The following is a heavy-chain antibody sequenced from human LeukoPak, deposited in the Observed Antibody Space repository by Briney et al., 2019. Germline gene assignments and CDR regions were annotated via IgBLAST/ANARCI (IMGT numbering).Heavy chain of an antibody. V-gene: IGHV4-61*08. D-gene: IGHD3-22*01. CDR3: AREETDYYDSSGYYPY. J-gene: IGHJ4*02. Sequence: PSETLSLTCTVSGGSISSGDYYWSWIRQPPGKGLEWIGYIYYSGSTNYNPSLKSRVTISVDTSKNQFSLKLSSVTAADTAVYYCAREETDYYDSSGYYPYWGQGTLVTVSS. CDR2: IYYSGST. CDR1: GGSISSGDYY.